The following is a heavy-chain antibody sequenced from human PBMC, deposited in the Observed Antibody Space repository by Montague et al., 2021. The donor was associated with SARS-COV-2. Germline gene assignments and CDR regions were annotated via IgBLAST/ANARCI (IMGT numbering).Heavy chain of an antibody. CDR3: ARGHEYSSSAGFDY. CDR2: IYYSGST. D-gene: IGHD6-6*01. CDR1: GGSISSYY. J-gene: IGHJ4*02. Sequence: SETLSLTCTVSGGSISSYYWSWIRQPPGKGLEWIGYIYYSGSTNYNPSLKSRVTISVDTSKNQFSLKLSSVTAADTAVYYCARGHEYSSSAGFDYWGQGTLVTVSS. V-gene: IGHV4-59*01.